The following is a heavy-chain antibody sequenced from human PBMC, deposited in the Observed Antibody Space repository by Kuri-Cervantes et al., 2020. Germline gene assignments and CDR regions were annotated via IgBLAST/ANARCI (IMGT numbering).Heavy chain of an antibody. CDR3: ASGSGLAY. J-gene: IGHJ4*02. CDR1: GFTFNNYA. D-gene: IGHD2-2*03. V-gene: IGHV3-7*01. CDR2: IKRDGDEK. Sequence: GESLKISCVASGFTFNNYAMSWVRQAPGKGLEWVATIKRDGDEKNYVDSVKGRFNVSRDNAKRSLYLQLNSLRVEDTAVYYCASGSGLAYWGQGTLVTVSS.